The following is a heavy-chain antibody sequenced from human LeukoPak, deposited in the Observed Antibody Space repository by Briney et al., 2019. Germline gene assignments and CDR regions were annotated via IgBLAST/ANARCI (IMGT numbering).Heavy chain of an antibody. D-gene: IGHD5-18*01. Sequence: GGSLRLSCTASGFTFSNYGMHWVRQAPGKGLEWVAFIRFDGNNKYYADSVKGRFTISRDNSKNTLYLQMNSLRAEDTAVYYCAKRGAYSPPYWGQGTLVTVSS. CDR1: GFTFSNYG. J-gene: IGHJ4*02. V-gene: IGHV3-30*02. CDR2: IRFDGNNK. CDR3: AKRGAYSPPY.